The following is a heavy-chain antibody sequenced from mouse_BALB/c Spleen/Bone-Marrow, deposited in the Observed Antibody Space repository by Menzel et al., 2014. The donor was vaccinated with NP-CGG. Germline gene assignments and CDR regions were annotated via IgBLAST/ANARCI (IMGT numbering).Heavy chain of an antibody. J-gene: IGHJ2*01. CDR2: IYPGSGST. CDR3: AGGYYGSSYYFDY. CDR1: GYTSTDYV. D-gene: IGHD1-1*01. Sequence: QVQLQQSGPELVKPGASVKMSCKASGYTSTDYVISWVKQRTGQGLEWIGEIYPGSGSTYYNEKFKGKATLTADKSSNTAYMQLSSLTSEDSAVYFCAGGYYGSSYYFDYWGQGTALTVSS. V-gene: IGHV1-77*01.